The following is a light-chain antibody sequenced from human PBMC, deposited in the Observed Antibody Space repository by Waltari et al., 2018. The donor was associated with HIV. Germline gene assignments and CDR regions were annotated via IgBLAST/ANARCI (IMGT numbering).Light chain of an antibody. CDR2: EVT. J-gene: IGLJ3*02. V-gene: IGLV2-18*02. CDR3: SSYTTSSTWV. CDR1: SHDIGAYNR. Sequence: QSALTQPPSVSGSLGPSVTLSCTGTSHDIGAYNRLSLYQQSPGTAPKLRIYEVTHRPSGVPVRFSGSKSGNTASLTISGLQADDEADYYCSSYTTSSTWVFGGGTKLTVL.